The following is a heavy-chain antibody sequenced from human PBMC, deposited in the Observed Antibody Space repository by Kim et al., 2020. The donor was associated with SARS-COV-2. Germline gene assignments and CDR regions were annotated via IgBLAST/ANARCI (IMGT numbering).Heavy chain of an antibody. CDR1: GFTFSSYA. Sequence: GGSLRLSCAASGFTFSSYAMSWVRQAPGKGLEWVSAISGSGGSTYYADSVKGRLTISRDNSKNTLYLQMNSLRAEDTAVYYCAATVLRWIVWDYWGQGTLVTVSS. CDR2: ISGSGGST. J-gene: IGHJ4*02. CDR3: AATVLRWIVWDY. D-gene: IGHD3-10*01. V-gene: IGHV3-23*01.